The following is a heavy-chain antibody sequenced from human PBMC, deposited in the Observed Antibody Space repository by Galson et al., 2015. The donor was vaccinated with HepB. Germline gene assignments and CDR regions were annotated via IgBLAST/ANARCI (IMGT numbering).Heavy chain of an antibody. CDR3: ARVWLNWGFDY. CDR1: GFTVSSNY. Sequence: SLRLSCAASGFTVSSNYMSWVRQAPGKGLEWVSVIYSGGSTYYADSVKGRFTISRDNSKNTLYLQMNSLRAEDTAVYYCARVWLNWGFDYWGQGTLVTVSS. J-gene: IGHJ4*02. V-gene: IGHV3-66*01. CDR2: IYSGGST. D-gene: IGHD7-27*01.